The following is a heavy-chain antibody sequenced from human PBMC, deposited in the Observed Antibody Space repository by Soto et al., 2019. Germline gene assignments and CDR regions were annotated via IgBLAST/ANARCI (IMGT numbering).Heavy chain of an antibody. J-gene: IGHJ3*02. CDR1: GFTFSSYA. CDR2: ISSNGGST. D-gene: IGHD3-10*01. V-gene: IGHV3-64*01. CDR3: ARAFGYAFDI. Sequence: GGSLRLSCAASGFTFSSYARHWVRQAPGKGLEYVSGISSNGGSTDYANSVKGRFTISRDNSKNTLYLQMGSLRAEDMAVYYCARAFGYAFDIWGQGTMVTVPS.